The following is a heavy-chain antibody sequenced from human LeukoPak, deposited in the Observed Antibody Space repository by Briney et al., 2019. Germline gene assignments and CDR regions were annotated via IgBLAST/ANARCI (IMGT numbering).Heavy chain of an antibody. V-gene: IGHV3-30*03. CDR1: GFTFSSYG. D-gene: IGHD1-26*01. Sequence: GGSLRLSCAASGFTFSSYGMHWVRQAPGKGLEWVAVISYDGSNKYYADSVKGRFTISRDNSKNSLYLQLNSLRAEDTAVYYCARSLVVGATYPYHWGQGTLVTVSS. CDR2: ISYDGSNK. J-gene: IGHJ5*02. CDR3: ARSLVVGATYPYH.